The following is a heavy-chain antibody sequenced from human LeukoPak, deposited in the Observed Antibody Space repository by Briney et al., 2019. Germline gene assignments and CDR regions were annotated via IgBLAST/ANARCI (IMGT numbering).Heavy chain of an antibody. D-gene: IGHD3-10*01. CDR1: GYTFTDYA. Sequence: ASVKVSCKTSGYTFTDYANNWVRQAPGQGLELMGWINTGSGNPTYAQRSTGRFVFALDTSVSTAYLQISSLKPEDSAVYYCASMGAHVFDYWGQGNLVTVSP. CDR2: INTGSGNP. J-gene: IGHJ4*02. CDR3: ASMGAHVFDY. V-gene: IGHV7-4-1*02.